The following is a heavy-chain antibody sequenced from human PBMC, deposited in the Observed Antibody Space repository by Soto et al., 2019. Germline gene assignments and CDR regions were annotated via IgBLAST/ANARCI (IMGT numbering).Heavy chain of an antibody. J-gene: IGHJ4*02. CDR3: AIVNVWKWPPQYCRDY. CDR2: IYYTGST. V-gene: IGHV4-59*11. D-gene: IGHD5-12*01. Sequence: SETLSLTCTVSGDSISSHSWSWIRQSPGKGLEWIGFIYYTGSTYYNPSLKSRVTIAVDTSKNQFSLKLSSVTAADTAVYYCAIVNVWKWPPQYCRDYWGQGTLVTVSS. CDR1: GDSISSHS.